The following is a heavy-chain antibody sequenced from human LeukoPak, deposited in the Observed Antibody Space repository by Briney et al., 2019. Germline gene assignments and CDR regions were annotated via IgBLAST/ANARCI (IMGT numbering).Heavy chain of an antibody. CDR3: ARDGDLLWFGELSSSNWFDP. J-gene: IGHJ5*02. Sequence: APVKVSCKASGYTFTSYAMHWVRQAPGQRLEWMGWINAGNGNTKYSQKFQGRVTITRDTSASTAYMELSSLRSEDTAVYYCARDGDLLWFGELSSSNWFDPWGQGTLVTVSS. D-gene: IGHD3-10*01. CDR2: INAGNGNT. CDR1: GYTFTSYA. V-gene: IGHV1-3*01.